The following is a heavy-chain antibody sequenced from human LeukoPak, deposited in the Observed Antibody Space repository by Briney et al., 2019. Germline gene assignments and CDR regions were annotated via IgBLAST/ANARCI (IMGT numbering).Heavy chain of an antibody. CDR1: GGTFSSYA. CDR2: IIPIFGTA. J-gene: IGHJ4*02. Sequence: ASVKVSCKASGGTFSSYAISWVRQAPGQGLEWMGGIIPIFGTANYAQKFQGRVTITADESTSTAYMELSSLRSEDTAVYYCAKEGDYCSSTICYADYWGQGTLVTVSS. CDR3: AKEGDYCSSTICYADY. V-gene: IGHV1-69*13. D-gene: IGHD2-2*01.